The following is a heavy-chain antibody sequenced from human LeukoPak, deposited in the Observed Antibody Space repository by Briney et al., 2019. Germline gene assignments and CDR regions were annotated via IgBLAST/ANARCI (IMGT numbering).Heavy chain of an antibody. V-gene: IGHV3-23*01. CDR2: ISGSGGGT. Sequence: PGGSLRLSCAASGFIFSTYAMIWVRQAPGKGLEWVSSISGSGGGTYYTDSVKGRFTISRDTSKNTLYLQMSSLRDGDTAVYYCAKPSVKNMVTTLSDYWGQGTLVTVSS. D-gene: IGHD2-21*02. CDR1: GFIFSTYA. CDR3: AKPSVKNMVTTLSDY. J-gene: IGHJ4*02.